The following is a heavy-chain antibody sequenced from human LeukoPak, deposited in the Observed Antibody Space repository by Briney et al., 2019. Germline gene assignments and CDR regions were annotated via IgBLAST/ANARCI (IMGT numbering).Heavy chain of an antibody. D-gene: IGHD3-10*01. J-gene: IGHJ4*02. CDR2: VYHSGST. CDR3: ASPYGSGSYYDY. V-gene: IGHV4-38-2*02. Sequence: SETLSLTCTVSGYSISSGYYWGWIRQPPGKGLEWIGSVYHSGSTYYNPSLKSRVTISVDTSKNQFSLKLSSVTAADTAVYYCASPYGSGSYYDYWGQGTLVTVSS. CDR1: GYSISSGYY.